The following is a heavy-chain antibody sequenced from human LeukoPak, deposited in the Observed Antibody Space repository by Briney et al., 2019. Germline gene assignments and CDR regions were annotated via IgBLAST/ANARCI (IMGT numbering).Heavy chain of an antibody. CDR2: ISSTGGST. CDR1: GFTFSSYA. V-gene: IGHV3-23*01. J-gene: IGHJ4*02. CDR3: AKRDLPY. Sequence: GGSLRLSCAASGFTFSSYAMSLVRQAPGQGLEWVSTISSTGGSTYYADSVKGRFTISRDSSNTTLYLQMTTLRADNTAVYDCAKRDLPYWGQGTLVTVSS.